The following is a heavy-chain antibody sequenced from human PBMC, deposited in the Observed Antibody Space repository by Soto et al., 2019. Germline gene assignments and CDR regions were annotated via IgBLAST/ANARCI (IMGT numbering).Heavy chain of an antibody. Sequence: GGSLRLSCAVPGGIFHGYGMHWVRQAPGKGLEWVSFIRASGSSEDYADSVKGRFTISRDNPKNTLYLQMNSLRAEDTAIFFCAKASLPLGGFDFWGQGTQVTVSS. V-gene: IGHV3-30*02. CDR1: GGIFHGYG. CDR3: AKASLPLGGFDF. CDR2: IRASGSSE. J-gene: IGHJ4*02. D-gene: IGHD3-10*01.